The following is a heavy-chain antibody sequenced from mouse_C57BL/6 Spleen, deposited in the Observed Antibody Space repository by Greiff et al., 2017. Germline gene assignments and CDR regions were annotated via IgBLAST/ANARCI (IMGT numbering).Heavy chain of an antibody. D-gene: IGHD2-3*01. Sequence: EVMLVESGGGLVQPGGSMKLSCAASGFTFSDAWMDWVRQSPEKGLEWVAEIRNKANNHATYYAESVKGRFTISRDDSKSSVYLQMNSLRAEDTGIYYCTRFDGYYAMDYWGQGTSVTVSS. J-gene: IGHJ4*01. CDR1: GFTFSDAW. CDR2: IRNKANNHAT. V-gene: IGHV6-6*01. CDR3: TRFDGYYAMDY.